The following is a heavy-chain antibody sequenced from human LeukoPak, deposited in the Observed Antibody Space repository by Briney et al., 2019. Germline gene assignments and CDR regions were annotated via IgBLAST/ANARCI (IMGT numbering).Heavy chain of an antibody. CDR3: ARGYPDYGDYVWYYYYGMDV. V-gene: IGHV1-8*01. D-gene: IGHD4-17*01. Sequence: GASVKVSCKASGYTFTSYDINWVRQATGQVLEWMGWMNPNSGNTGYAQKFQGRVTMTRNTSISTAYMELSSLRSEDTAVYYCARGYPDYGDYVWYYYYGMDVWGQGTTVTVSS. J-gene: IGHJ6*02. CDR2: MNPNSGNT. CDR1: GYTFTSYD.